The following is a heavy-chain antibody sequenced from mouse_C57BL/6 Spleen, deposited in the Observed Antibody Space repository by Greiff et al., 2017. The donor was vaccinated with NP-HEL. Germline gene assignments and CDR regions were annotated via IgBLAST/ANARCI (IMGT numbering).Heavy chain of an antibody. CDR1: GYTFTSYW. J-gene: IGHJ3*01. Sequence: QVQLQQPGAELVKPGASVKVSCKASGYTFTSYWMHWVKQRPGQGLEWIGRIHPSDSDTNYNQKFKGKATLTVDKSSSTAYMQLSSLTSEDSAVYYCAISIYYGYDGGFAYWGQGTLVTVSA. CDR2: IHPSDSDT. CDR3: AISIYYGYDGGFAY. D-gene: IGHD2-2*01. V-gene: IGHV1-74*01.